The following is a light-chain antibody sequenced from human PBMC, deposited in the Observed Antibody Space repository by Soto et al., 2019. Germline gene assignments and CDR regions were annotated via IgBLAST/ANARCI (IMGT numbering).Light chain of an antibody. CDR1: TGAVTSGYY. Sequence: QAVVTQEPSLTVSPGGTVTLTCASSTGAVTSGYYPNWFQQKPGQAPRSLIYSTSNKHPWTPARFSGSLLGGKAALTLSGVQPEDEAEYYCLLYYGDWVFGGGTQLTVL. V-gene: IGLV7-43*01. J-gene: IGLJ3*02. CDR2: STS. CDR3: LLYYGDWV.